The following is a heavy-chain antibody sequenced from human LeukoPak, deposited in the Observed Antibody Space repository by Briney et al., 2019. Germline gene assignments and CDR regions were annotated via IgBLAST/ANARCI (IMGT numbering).Heavy chain of an antibody. J-gene: IGHJ4*02. CDR1: GFTVSSNY. Sequence: PGGSLRLSCAASGFTVSSNYMSWVRQAPGKGLEWVAVISYDGSNKYYADSVKGRFTISRDNSKNTLYLQMNSLRAEDTAVYYCAKDVSWMGWLAHYWGQGTLVTVSS. CDR2: ISYDGSNK. D-gene: IGHD6-19*01. CDR3: AKDVSWMGWLAHY. V-gene: IGHV3-30*18.